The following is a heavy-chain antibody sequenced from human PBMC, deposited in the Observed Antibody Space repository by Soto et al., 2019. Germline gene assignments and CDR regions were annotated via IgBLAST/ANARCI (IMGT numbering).Heavy chain of an antibody. J-gene: IGHJ6*02. CDR3: ARAVVGYYYGMDV. D-gene: IGHD2-15*01. V-gene: IGHV4-31*03. Sequence: SETLSLTCTVSGGSISSGGYYWSWIRQHPGKGLEWIGYIYYSGSTYYNPSLKSRVTISVDTSKNQFSLKLSSVTAADTAVYYCARAVVGYYYGMDVWGQGTTVTVSS. CDR1: GGSISSGGYY. CDR2: IYYSGST.